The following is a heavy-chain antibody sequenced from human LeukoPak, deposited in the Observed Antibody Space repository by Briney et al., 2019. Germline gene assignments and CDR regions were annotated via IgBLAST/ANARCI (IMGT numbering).Heavy chain of an antibody. CDR2: IYYSGIT. J-gene: IGHJ4*02. D-gene: IGHD3-22*01. V-gene: IGHV4-59*01. CDR3: ARVRALSYYDSSGDLYYFQY. CDR1: GGSISSYY. Sequence: SETLSLTCTGSGGSISSYYWSWLRQPPGKGLEWIGFIYYSGITDYNPSLKSRVTISVDTSKNQFSLKLSSVTAADTAVYYCARVRALSYYDSSGDLYYFQYWGQGTLVTVSS.